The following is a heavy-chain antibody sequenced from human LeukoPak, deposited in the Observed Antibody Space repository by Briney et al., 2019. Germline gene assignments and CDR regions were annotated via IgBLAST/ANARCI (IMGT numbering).Heavy chain of an antibody. CDR2: IIISSSYI. D-gene: IGHD1-26*01. V-gene: IGHV3-21*01. J-gene: IGHJ6*03. Sequence: GGSLRLSCAASGFTFSSYSMNWVCQAPGRGVEWVSSIIISSSYIYYADSVKGRFTISRDNAKNSLYLQMNSLRAEDTAVYYCARDVTFRSMRWELNGYYYMDVWGKGTTVTVSS. CDR3: ARDVTFRSMRWELNGYYYMDV. CDR1: GFTFSSYS.